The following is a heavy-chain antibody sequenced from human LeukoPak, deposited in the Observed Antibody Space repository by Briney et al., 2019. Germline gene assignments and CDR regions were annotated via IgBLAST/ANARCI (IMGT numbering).Heavy chain of an antibody. J-gene: IGHJ2*01. D-gene: IGHD1-26*01. CDR1: GFPFSSYS. CDR2: ISYDGSNE. CDR3: ARAVGATDFWYFDL. Sequence: GGSLRLSCAASGFPFSSYSMHWVRQAPGKGLEWVALISYDGSNEYSADSVKGRSTISRDNSKNTLYLQMNSLSIKDTAVFYCARAVGATDFWYFDLWGRGTLVTVSS. V-gene: IGHV3-30-3*01.